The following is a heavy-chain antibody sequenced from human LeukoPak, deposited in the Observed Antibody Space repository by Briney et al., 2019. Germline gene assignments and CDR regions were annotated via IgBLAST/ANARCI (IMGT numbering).Heavy chain of an antibody. D-gene: IGHD5-12*01. V-gene: IGHV3-48*04. CDR1: GFTFNTYI. J-gene: IGHJ4*02. CDR3: ARAGSHRNSGYDY. CDR2: ISTTGTI. Sequence: GGSLRLSCAASGFTFNTYIMNWVRQAPGKGLEWVSYISTTGTIYYADSLEGRFTISRDNAKNSLYLQMNSLRAEDTGVYYCARAGSHRNSGYDYWGQGTLVTVSS.